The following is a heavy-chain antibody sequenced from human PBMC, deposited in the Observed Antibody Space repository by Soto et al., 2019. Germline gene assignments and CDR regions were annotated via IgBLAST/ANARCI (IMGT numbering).Heavy chain of an antibody. CDR1: GGSISSYY. D-gene: IGHD2-21*01. J-gene: IGHJ5*02. Sequence: ASETLSLTCTVSGGSISSYYWSWIRQPPGKGLEWIGYIYHSGSTYYNPSLKSRVTISVDRSKNQFSLKLSSVTAADTAVYYCARIPYPWGQGTLVTVSS. CDR2: IYHSGST. V-gene: IGHV4-59*12. CDR3: ARIPYP.